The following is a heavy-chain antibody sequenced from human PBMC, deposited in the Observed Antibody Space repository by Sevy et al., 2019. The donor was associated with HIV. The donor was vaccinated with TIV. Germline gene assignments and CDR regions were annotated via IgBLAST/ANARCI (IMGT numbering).Heavy chain of an antibody. V-gene: IGHV3-30*04. CDR3: ARDPGNSGNY. J-gene: IGHJ4*02. CDR2: ISHDERTT. CDR1: GFTFSTYA. D-gene: IGHD1-1*01. Sequence: GGSLRLSCAASGFTFSTYAMHWLRQAPGKGLEWVAVISHDERTTYYAGSVKGRFTISRDNSKNTLYLQMDSLRPEDTTIYYCARDPGNSGNYWGQGTLVTVSS.